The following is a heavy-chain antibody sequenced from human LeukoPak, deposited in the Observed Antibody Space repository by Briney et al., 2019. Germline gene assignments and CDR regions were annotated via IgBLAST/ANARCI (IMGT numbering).Heavy chain of an antibody. CDR1: GYSFTSYA. CDR3: AKDRGNNYGLGVS. J-gene: IGHJ5*02. Sequence: GGSLRLSCAASGYSFTSYAMSWVRQAPGKGLEWVSAISGSGGSTYYADAVKGRFTISRDNSKSTLYLQVSSLRAEDTAVYYCAKDRGNNYGLGVSWGQGTLVTVSS. CDR2: ISGSGGST. V-gene: IGHV3-23*01. D-gene: IGHD5-18*01.